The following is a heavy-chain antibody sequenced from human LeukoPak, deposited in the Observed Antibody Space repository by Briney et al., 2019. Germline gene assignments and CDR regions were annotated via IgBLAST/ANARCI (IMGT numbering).Heavy chain of an antibody. J-gene: IGHJ4*02. CDR3: ANTLNYDSSGRLIDY. Sequence: GGSLRLSCAASGLTFSNYAMNWVRQASGKGLEWVSGITDSGRKTYYADSVKGRFSISRDNSKNTVYLQMSDLRAEDTAVYYCANTLNYDSSGRLIDYWGQGTLVTVSS. V-gene: IGHV3-23*01. CDR1: GLTFSNYA. CDR2: ITDSGRKT. D-gene: IGHD3-22*01.